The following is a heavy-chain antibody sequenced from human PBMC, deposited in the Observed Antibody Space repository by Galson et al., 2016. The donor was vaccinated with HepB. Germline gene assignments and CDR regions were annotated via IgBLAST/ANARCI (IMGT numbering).Heavy chain of an antibody. V-gene: IGHV3-30*03. J-gene: IGHJ6*02. Sequence: SLRLSCAASGFSLSNYGMHWVRQAPGKGLEWVAVVSDDGTNKYYADSVKGRFTISKDNSKNTLYLQINSLRGEDTAVYYCARLRGTSYYYYGMDVWGQGTTVSVSS. D-gene: IGHD3-16*01. CDR1: GFSLSNYG. CDR2: VSDDGTNK. CDR3: ARLRGTSYYYYGMDV.